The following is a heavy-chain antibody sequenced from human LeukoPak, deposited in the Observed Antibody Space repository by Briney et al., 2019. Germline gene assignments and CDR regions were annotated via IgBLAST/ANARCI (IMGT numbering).Heavy chain of an antibody. CDR2: IYSGGST. V-gene: IGHV3-53*01. CDR1: GFTFSSNY. Sequence: TGGSLRLSCAASGFTFSSNYMSWVRQAPGKGLEWVSVIYSGGSTYYADSVKGRFNISRENSKTTMYLQMNRLRAKDMAVYYCARAGTTGDFDYWGQGTLVTVPS. D-gene: IGHD4-11*01. CDR3: ARAGTTGDFDY. J-gene: IGHJ4*02.